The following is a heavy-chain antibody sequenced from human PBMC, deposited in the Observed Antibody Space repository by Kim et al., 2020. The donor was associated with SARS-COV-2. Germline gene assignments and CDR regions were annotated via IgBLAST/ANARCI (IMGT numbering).Heavy chain of an antibody. CDR1: GLSLSVYA. CDR2: IGNDGSNK. J-gene: IGHJ4*02. CDR3: VTNRDAY. V-gene: IGHV3-30*04. Sequence: GGSLRLSCTGSGLSLSVYAIHWVRQPPGKGLEWVAVIGNDGSNKEYADSASGRFTISRDSAKNTMSLHLSSLSRDNTAVYYCVTNRDAYWGQGTLVAVAS.